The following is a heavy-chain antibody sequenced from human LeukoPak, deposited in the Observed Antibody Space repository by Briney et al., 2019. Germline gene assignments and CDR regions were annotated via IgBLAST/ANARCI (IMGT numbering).Heavy chain of an antibody. CDR1: GFTFSSYA. CDR2: ISYDGSNK. Sequence: PGGTLRLSCAASGFTFSSYAMHWVRQAPGKGLEWVAVISYDGSNKYYADSVKGRFTISRDNSKNTLYLQMNSLRAEDTAVYYCARDLRGDGYKDYWGQGTLVTVSS. D-gene: IGHD5-24*01. CDR3: ARDLRGDGYKDY. V-gene: IGHV3-30*04. J-gene: IGHJ4*02.